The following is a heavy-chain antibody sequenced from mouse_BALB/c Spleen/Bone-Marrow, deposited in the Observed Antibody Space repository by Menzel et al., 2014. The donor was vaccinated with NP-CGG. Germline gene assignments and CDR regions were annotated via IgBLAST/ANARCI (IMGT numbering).Heavy chain of an antibody. Sequence: VQLVESGADLVRPGASVRLSCKASGYTFTTYWINWVTQRPGQGLEWIGNIYPSDNYTNYNQKFKDRATLTVDKSSSTAYMQLSSPTSEDSAVYYCTRTYEYFDYWGQGTTLTVSS. CDR2: IYPSDNYT. D-gene: IGHD2-3*01. CDR3: TRTYEYFDY. CDR1: GYTFTTYW. J-gene: IGHJ2*01. V-gene: IGHV1-69*02.